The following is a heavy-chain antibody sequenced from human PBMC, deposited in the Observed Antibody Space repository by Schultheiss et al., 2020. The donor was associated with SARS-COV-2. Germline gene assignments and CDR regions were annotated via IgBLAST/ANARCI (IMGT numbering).Heavy chain of an antibody. V-gene: IGHV4-59*01. J-gene: IGHJ6*03. Sequence: SETLSLTCTVSDGSISSYYWSWIRQPPGKGLEWIGYIYYSGSTNYNPSLKSRVTISVDTSKNQFSLRLTSVTAADTALYYCARNLAARNYYYYYMDVWGKGTAVTVS. CDR1: DGSISSYY. CDR2: IYYSGST. CDR3: ARNLAARNYYYYYMDV. D-gene: IGHD6-6*01.